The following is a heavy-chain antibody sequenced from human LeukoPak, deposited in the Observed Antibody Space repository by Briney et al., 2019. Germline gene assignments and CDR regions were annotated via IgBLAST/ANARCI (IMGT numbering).Heavy chain of an antibody. V-gene: IGHV4-34*01. CDR1: GGSFSGYY. CDR2: INHSGST. Sequence: PSETLSLTCAVYGGSFSGYYWSWIRQPPGKGLEWIGEINHSGSTNYNPSLKSRVTISVDTSKNQFSLKLSSVTAADTAVHYCARGRRSSSWYRYNWFDPWGQGTLVTVSS. CDR3: ARGRRSSSWYRYNWFDP. D-gene: IGHD6-13*01. J-gene: IGHJ5*02.